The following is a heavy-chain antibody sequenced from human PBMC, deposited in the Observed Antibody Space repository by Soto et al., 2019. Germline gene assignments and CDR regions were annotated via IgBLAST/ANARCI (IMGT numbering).Heavy chain of an antibody. CDR3: AKGRSYYYYYGVDV. CDR1: GFTFSSCA. V-gene: IGHV3-23*01. Sequence: GGSLRLSCAASGFTFSSCAMGWVRQAPGKGLEWVSDIIDRGGSTYYADSVKGRFTISRDNSKSTLYLQMNSLRAEDTALYYCAKGRSYYYYYGVDVWGQGTTVTSP. CDR2: IIDRGGST. J-gene: IGHJ6*02.